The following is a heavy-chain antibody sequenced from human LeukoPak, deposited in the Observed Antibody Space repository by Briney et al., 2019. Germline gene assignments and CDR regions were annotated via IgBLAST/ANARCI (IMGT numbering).Heavy chain of an antibody. V-gene: IGHV1-18*01. CDR2: ISAYNGNT. J-gene: IGHJ6*03. Sequence: WASVKVSCKASGYTFTSYGISWVRQAPGQGLEWMGWISAYNGNTNYAQKLQGRVTMTTDTSTSTAYMELRSLRSDDTAVYYCARGSPFRIVGATNYCYYYMDVWGKGTTVTVSS. D-gene: IGHD1-26*01. CDR1: GYTFTSYG. CDR3: ARGSPFRIVGATNYCYYYMDV.